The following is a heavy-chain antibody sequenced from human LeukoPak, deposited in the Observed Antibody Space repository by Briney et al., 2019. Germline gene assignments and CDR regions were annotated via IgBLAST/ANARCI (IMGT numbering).Heavy chain of an antibody. CDR3: ARVRYSGSYSGVFDY. J-gene: IGHJ4*02. D-gene: IGHD1-26*01. Sequence: GRSLRLSCAASGFTFSTYTMHWVRQAPGKGLDWVAFISNDGSKIYYADSVRGRFTISRDNSKNTLDLQMNSLRVEDTAVFYCARVRYSGSYSGVFDYWGQGTLVTVSS. CDR1: GFTFSTYT. CDR2: ISNDGSKI. V-gene: IGHV3-30-3*01.